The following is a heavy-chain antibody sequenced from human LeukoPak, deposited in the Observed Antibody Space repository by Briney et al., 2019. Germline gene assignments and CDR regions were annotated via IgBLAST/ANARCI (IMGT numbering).Heavy chain of an antibody. D-gene: IGHD6-13*01. V-gene: IGHV3-33*01. CDR3: ARDGETTGSISSWFDY. CDR1: GFTFSSYG. Sequence: PGGSLRLSCAASGFTFSSYGMHWVRQAPGKGLEWVADIWYDGSNKYYGDSVKGRFTISRDNSENTLYLQMNSLRAEDTALYYCARDGETTGSISSWFDYWGQGTLVTVSS. J-gene: IGHJ4*02. CDR2: IWYDGSNK.